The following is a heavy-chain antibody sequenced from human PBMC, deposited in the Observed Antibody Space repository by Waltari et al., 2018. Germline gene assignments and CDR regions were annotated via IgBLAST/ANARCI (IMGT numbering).Heavy chain of an antibody. J-gene: IGHJ2*01. Sequence: QVQLVESGGGVVQPGRSLRLSCAASGFTFSSYAMHWVRQAPGKGLEWVAGRSCNGSNKCYAASVKGRFTSSRDNSKNTLYLQMNSLRAEDTAVYYCARDQRGLPYWYFDLWGRGTLVTVSS. CDR3: ARDQRGLPYWYFDL. D-gene: IGHD1-26*01. V-gene: IGHV3-30*01. CDR2: RSCNGSNK. CDR1: GFTFSSYA.